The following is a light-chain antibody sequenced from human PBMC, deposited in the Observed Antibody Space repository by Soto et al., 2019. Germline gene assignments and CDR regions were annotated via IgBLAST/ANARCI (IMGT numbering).Light chain of an antibody. Sequence: SVLTQPASVSGSPGQSITISCTGTSSDIGFYNYVSWYQQYPGKAPNLLIYGVTNRPPGVSYRFSGSKSGSTASLTISGLRDEDEADYYCSSYSTSFFYVFGTGTKVTAL. J-gene: IGLJ1*01. CDR2: GVT. V-gene: IGLV2-14*03. CDR3: SSYSTSFFYV. CDR1: SSDIGFYNY.